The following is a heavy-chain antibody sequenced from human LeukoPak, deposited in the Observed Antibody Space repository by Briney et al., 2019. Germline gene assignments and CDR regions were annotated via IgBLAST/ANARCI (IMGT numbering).Heavy chain of an antibody. CDR1: GYTFTSYG. Sequence: ASVKVSCKASGYTFTSYGISWVRQAPGQGLEWMGWITTYNGNTNYAQNLQGRVTMTTDTSTSTAYMELRSLRSDDTAVYYCARDSSYYMDVWGKGTTVTVSS. CDR3: ARDSSYYMDV. J-gene: IGHJ6*03. CDR2: ITTYNGNT. V-gene: IGHV1-18*01.